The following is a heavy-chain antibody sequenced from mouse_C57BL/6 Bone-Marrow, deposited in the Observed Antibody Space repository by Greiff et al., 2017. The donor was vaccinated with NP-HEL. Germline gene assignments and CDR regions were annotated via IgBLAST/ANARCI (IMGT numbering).Heavy chain of an antibody. Sequence: QVQLQQSGAELVRPGSSVKLSCKASGYTFTSYWMHWVKQRPIQGLEWIGNIDPSDSETHYNQKFKDKATLTVDKSSSTAYMQLSSLTSEDSAVYYCARGSRRICLAYWGQGTLVTVSA. J-gene: IGHJ3*01. CDR3: ARGSRRICLAY. V-gene: IGHV1-52*01. D-gene: IGHD3-2*02. CDR1: GYTFTSYW. CDR2: IDPSDSET.